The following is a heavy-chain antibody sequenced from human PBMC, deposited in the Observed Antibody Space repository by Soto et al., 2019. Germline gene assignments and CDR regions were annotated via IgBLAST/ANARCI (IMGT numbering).Heavy chain of an antibody. D-gene: IGHD6-19*01. CDR2: ISYDGSNK. J-gene: IGHJ5*02. CDR3: AKDRKIAVAGYNWFDP. CDR1: GFTFSSYG. V-gene: IGHV3-30*18. Sequence: GGSLRLSCAASGFTFSSYGMHWFRQAPGKGLEWVAVISYDGSNKYYADSVKGRFTISRDNSKNTLYLQMNSLRAEDTAVYYCAKDRKIAVAGYNWFDPWGKGTLVTVDS.